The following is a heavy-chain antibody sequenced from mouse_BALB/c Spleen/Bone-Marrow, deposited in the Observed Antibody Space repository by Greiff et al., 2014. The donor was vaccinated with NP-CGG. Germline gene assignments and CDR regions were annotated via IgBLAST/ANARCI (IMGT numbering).Heavy chain of an antibody. CDR1: GFTFSDYY. J-gene: IGHJ4*01. CDR3: ARDGNFAMDY. D-gene: IGHD2-1*01. CDR2: INDGGSYT. V-gene: IGHV5-4*02. Sequence: EVQLVESGGGLVKPGGSLKLSCAVSGFTFSDYYMYWVRQNPEKRLEWVATINDGGSYTYYPDSVKGRFTISRDNAKNNLYLQMSSLKSEDTAMYYCARDGNFAMDYWGQGTSVTVSP.